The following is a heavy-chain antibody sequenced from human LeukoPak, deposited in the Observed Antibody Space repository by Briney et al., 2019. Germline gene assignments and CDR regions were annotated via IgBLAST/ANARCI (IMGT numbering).Heavy chain of an antibody. CDR1: GASISSGSYY. CDR3: ARIYCGGDCRGYYYHYYMDV. V-gene: IGHV4-61*02. D-gene: IGHD2-21*02. Sequence: SETLSLTCTVSGASISSGSYYWNWIRQPAGKGLEWIGRIYTSGSTKYNPSLKSRVTISVDTSKNQFSLKLSSVTAADTAVYYCARIYCGGDCRGYYYHYYMDVWGKGTTVTISS. J-gene: IGHJ6*03. CDR2: IYTSGST.